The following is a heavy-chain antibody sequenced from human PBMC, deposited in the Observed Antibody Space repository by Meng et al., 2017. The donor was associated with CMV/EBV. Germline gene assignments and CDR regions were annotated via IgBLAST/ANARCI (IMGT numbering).Heavy chain of an antibody. V-gene: IGHV3-53*01. D-gene: IGHD2-2*01. J-gene: IGHJ6*02. CDR2: IYSGGST. CDR1: GFTVSSNY. Sequence: GESLKISCAASGFTVSSNYMSWVRQAPGKGLEWVSVIYSGGSTYYADSVKGRFTISRDNSKNTLYLQMNSLRAEDTAVYYCARDNIVVVPAATDYYYGMDVWGQGTTVTVSS. CDR3: ARDNIVVVPAATDYYYGMDV.